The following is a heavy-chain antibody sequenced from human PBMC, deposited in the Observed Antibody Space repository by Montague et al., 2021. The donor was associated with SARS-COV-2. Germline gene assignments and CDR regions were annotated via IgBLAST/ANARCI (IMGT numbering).Heavy chain of an antibody. Sequence: SETLSLTCTVSGGSIRSSSHFWGWFRQPPGQRLEWIGTISYSGSTYYSPSLKSRVIISADTSKNQFSLNLRSVTAADTAVYFCGLGRGFAVGNHYYYSYGLDVWGQGTTVTVS. CDR1: GGSIRSSSHF. V-gene: IGHV4-39*07. CDR3: GLGRGFAVGNHYYYSYGLDV. D-gene: IGHD3-10*01. J-gene: IGHJ6*02. CDR2: ISYSGST.